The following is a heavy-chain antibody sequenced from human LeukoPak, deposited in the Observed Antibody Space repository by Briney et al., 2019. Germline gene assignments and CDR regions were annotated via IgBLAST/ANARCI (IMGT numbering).Heavy chain of an antibody. V-gene: IGHV3-30*02. CDR3: AKDATKWELPYYFDY. D-gene: IGHD1-26*01. CDR2: IRYDGSNK. CDR1: GFTFSTYG. Sequence: GGSLRLSCAASGFTFSTYGMHWVRQAPGKGLEWVAFIRYDGSNKYYADSVKGRFTISRDNSKNTLYLQMNSLRAEDTAVYYCAKDATKWELPYYFDYWGQGTLVTVSS. J-gene: IGHJ4*02.